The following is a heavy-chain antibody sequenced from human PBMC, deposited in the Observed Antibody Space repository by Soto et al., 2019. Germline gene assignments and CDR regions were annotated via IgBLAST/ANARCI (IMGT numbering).Heavy chain of an antibody. V-gene: IGHV3-53*01. CDR1: GFTVSSNY. J-gene: IGHJ6*02. Sequence: GGSLRVSCAASGFTVSSNYMTWVRQAPGKGLEWVSVIYSGGSTHYADSVKGRCTISRDNSKNTLYLQMNSLRAEDTAVYYCAKAPRYYYYGMDVWGQGTTVTVSS. CDR2: IYSGGST. CDR3: AKAPRYYYYGMDV.